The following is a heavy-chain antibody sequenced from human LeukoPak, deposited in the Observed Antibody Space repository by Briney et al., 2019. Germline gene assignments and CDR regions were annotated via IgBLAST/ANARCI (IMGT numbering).Heavy chain of an antibody. Sequence: GGSLSPSCAASGLTFSDYYMSWIRQAPGKGLEWVSYISSSDTTMYYADSVKGRFTISRDNAKNSLYLQMNGLRADDTAVYYCVRQWLVPDYWGQGTLVTVSS. V-gene: IGHV3-11*01. CDR1: GLTFSDYY. D-gene: IGHD6-19*01. CDR2: ISSSDTTM. J-gene: IGHJ4*02. CDR3: VRQWLVPDY.